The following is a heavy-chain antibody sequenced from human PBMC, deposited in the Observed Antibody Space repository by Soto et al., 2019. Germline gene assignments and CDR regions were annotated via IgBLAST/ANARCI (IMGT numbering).Heavy chain of an antibody. CDR3: AREGTGTTRLYYYYGMDV. J-gene: IGHJ6*02. D-gene: IGHD1-1*01. CDR1: GYTFTSYG. CDR2: ISAYNGNT. Sequence: GASVKVSCKASGYTFTSYGISWVRQAPGQGLEWMGWISAYNGNTNYAQKLQGRVTMTTDTSTSTAYMELRSLRSDDTAVYYCAREGTGTTRLYYYYGMDVWGQGTTVTVS. V-gene: IGHV1-18*01.